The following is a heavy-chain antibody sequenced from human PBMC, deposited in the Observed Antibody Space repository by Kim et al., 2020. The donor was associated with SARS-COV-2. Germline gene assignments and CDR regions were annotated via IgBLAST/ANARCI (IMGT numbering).Heavy chain of an antibody. CDR1: GYTFTSYA. CDR2: INTNTGNP. D-gene: IGHD4-4*01. J-gene: IGHJ6*02. CDR3: ARWYSNIYYYYGMDV. V-gene: IGHV7-4-1*02. Sequence: ASVNVSCKASGYTFTSYAMNWVRQAPGQGLERMGWINTNTGNPMYAQAFTGRFVFSLDTSVSTAYLQISSLKAEDTAVYYCARWYSNIYYYYGMDVWGQGSTVTVSS.